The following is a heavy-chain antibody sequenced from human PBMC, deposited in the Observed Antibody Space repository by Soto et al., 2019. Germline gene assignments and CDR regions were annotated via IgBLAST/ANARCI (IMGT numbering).Heavy chain of an antibody. Sequence: EVQLLESGGGLVQPGGSLRLSCAASGFTFSSYAMSWVRQAPGKGLEWVSVISGSGGSTYYADSVKGRFTIFRDKSKKTLYLDMDRRRAEDTAVYYCAKGRGRSGGATEEYVFDIWGPGTMVTVSS. CDR3: AKGRGRSGGATEEYVFDI. J-gene: IGHJ3*02. CDR1: GFTFSSYA. V-gene: IGHV3-23*01. D-gene: IGHD3-10*01. CDR2: ISGSGGST.